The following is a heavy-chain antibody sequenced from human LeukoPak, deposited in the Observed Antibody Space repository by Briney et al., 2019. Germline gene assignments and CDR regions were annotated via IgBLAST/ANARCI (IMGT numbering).Heavy chain of an antibody. CDR3: ARVASSSWYYFDY. Sequence: SETPSLTCTVSGGSISSGDYYWSWIRQPPGKGLEWIGYIYYSGSTYYNPSLKSRVTISVDTSKNQFSLKLSSVTAADTAVYYCARVASSSWYYFDYWGQGTLVTVSS. V-gene: IGHV4-30-4*08. D-gene: IGHD6-13*01. CDR1: GGSISSGDYY. J-gene: IGHJ4*02. CDR2: IYYSGST.